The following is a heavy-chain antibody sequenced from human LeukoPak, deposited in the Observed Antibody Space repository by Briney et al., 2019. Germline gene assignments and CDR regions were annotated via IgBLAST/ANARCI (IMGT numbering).Heavy chain of an antibody. J-gene: IGHJ4*02. V-gene: IGHV1-2*02. CDR3: ARGTYDKPDY. CDR1: VYTFTGNH. Sequence: SSVKVSCKASVYTFTGNHMHWVRQAPGQGLEWMGWINPKSGGTNYAQKFQGRVTMNRDTSISTGYMELSRLRSDDAAVYYCARGTYDKPDYWGQGTLVTVSS. CDR2: INPKSGGT. D-gene: IGHD3-22*01.